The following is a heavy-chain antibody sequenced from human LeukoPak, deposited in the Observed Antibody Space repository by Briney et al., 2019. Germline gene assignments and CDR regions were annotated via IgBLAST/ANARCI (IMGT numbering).Heavy chain of an antibody. CDR3: ARRGGSGTTTIDY. J-gene: IGHJ4*02. Sequence: GSLRLSCAASGFTFSNARMSWVRQPPGKGLEWIGEINHSGSTNYNPSLKSRVTISVDTSKNQFSLKLSSVTAADTAVYYCARRGGSGTTTIDYWGQGTLVTVSS. CDR1: GFTFSNAR. V-gene: IGHV4-34*01. D-gene: IGHD3-10*01. CDR2: INHSGST.